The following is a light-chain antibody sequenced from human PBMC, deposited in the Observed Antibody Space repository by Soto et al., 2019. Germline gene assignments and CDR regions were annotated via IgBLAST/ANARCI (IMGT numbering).Light chain of an antibody. Sequence: DIQMTQSPSTLSASVGDRVTITCRASQSISSWLAWYQQTPGKAPKLLIYKASSLESGVPSRFSGSGSGTEFTLTISSLQPDDFATYYCQQYNSYSFTFGPGTKVDLK. CDR2: KAS. CDR1: QSISSW. CDR3: QQYNSYSFT. J-gene: IGKJ3*01. V-gene: IGKV1-5*03.